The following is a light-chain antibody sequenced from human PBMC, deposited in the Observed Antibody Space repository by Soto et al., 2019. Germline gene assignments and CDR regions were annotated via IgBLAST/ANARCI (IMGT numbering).Light chain of an antibody. CDR1: SSNIGAGYD. V-gene: IGLV1-40*01. CDR2: GNS. J-gene: IGLJ1*01. CDR3: QSYDSSLSAL. Sequence: QSVLTQQPSVSGAPGQRVTISCTGSSSNIGAGYDVHWYQQLPGTAPKLLIYGNSNRPSGVPDRFSGSKSGTSASLAITGLQAEDEADYYCQSYDSSLSALFGTGTKVTVL.